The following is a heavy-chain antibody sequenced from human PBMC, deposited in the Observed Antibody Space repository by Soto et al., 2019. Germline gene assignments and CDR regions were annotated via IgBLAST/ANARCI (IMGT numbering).Heavy chain of an antibody. CDR1: GYTFTTYG. J-gene: IGHJ4*02. V-gene: IGHV1-18*04. CDR2: ISAYNGNT. D-gene: IGHD3-22*01. CDR3: ARELTRNYDDNSGHYYFDH. Sequence: ASVKVSCKASGYTFTTYGISWVRQAPGQGLEWMGWISAYNGNTNYAQKIQGRVTMTTDTSTSTAYMELRSLRSDDTAVYYCARELTRNYDDNSGHYYFDHWGQGTLVT.